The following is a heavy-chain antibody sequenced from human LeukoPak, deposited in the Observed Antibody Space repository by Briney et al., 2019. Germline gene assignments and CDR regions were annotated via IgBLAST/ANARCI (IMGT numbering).Heavy chain of an antibody. D-gene: IGHD7-27*01. CDR3: ARDGATGGDAFDI. CDR2: IYYSGIT. Sequence: SETLSLTCIVSGGSISSSNYYWGWIRQPPGKGLEWIGSIYYSGITYYNPSLKSRVTISIDTSKNQFSLKLSSVTAADTAVYYCARDGATGGDAFDIWGQGTMVTVSS. J-gene: IGHJ3*02. V-gene: IGHV4-39*07. CDR1: GGSISSSNYY.